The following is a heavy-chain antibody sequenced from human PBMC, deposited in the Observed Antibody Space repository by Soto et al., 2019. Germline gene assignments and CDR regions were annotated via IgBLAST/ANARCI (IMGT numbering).Heavy chain of an antibody. CDR1: VYTFTSYG. CDR3: ARDVHHGMDV. CDR2: ISAYNGNT. J-gene: IGHJ6*02. D-gene: IGHD1-1*01. V-gene: IGHV1-18*01. Sequence: ASVKVSCKASVYTFTSYGISWVRQAPGQELERMRWISAYNGNTNYAQKLHGRVTMITDTSTSTAYMELRSLISDDTAVYFCARDVHHGMDVWGQGTTVTVSS.